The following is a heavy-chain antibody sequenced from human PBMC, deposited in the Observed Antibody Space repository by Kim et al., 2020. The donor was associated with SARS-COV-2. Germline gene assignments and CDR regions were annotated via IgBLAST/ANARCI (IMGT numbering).Heavy chain of an antibody. Sequence: GGSLRLSCAASGFSFSTFEMSWGRQAPGKGLEWVSTISPNGAQTHYADSVKGRFTISRDNSQKTLYLQMNSLRVEDTATYFCAKGSLFDWWGQGTLVTVSS. D-gene: IGHD1-26*01. CDR3: AKGSLFDW. V-gene: IGHV3-23*01. J-gene: IGHJ4*02. CDR2: ISPNGAQT. CDR1: GFSFSTFE.